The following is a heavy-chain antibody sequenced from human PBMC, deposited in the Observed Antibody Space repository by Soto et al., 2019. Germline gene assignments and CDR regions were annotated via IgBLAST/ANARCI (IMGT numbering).Heavy chain of an antibody. Sequence: SETLSLTCTVSGGSVSSGSYYWSWIRQPPGKGLEWIGYIYYSGSTNYNPSLKSRVTISVDTSKNQFSLKLSSVTAADTAVYYCSSSERGYSYGYISYYFDYWGQGTLVTVSS. V-gene: IGHV4-61*01. J-gene: IGHJ4*02. CDR1: GGSVSSGSYY. CDR3: SSSERGYSYGYISYYFDY. CDR2: IYYSGST. D-gene: IGHD5-18*01.